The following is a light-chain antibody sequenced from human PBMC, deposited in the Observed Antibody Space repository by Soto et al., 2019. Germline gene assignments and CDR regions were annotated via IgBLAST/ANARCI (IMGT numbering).Light chain of an antibody. V-gene: IGKV1-9*01. CDR3: QQLNTYPLT. CDR2: AAS. J-gene: IGKJ4*01. CDR1: QDISTH. Sequence: DIQLTQSPRFLSASVGDRVTITCRASQDISTHFGWYQQKQGKAPKLLIYAASTLQRGVPSRFSGSGSGTEFTLTISSLQPEDFATYYCQQLNTYPLTFGGGTKVDIK.